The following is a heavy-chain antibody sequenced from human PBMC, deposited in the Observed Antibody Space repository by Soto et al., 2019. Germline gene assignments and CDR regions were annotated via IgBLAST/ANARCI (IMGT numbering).Heavy chain of an antibody. CDR2: ISYDGNNE. J-gene: IGHJ3*02. V-gene: IGHV3-30-3*01. CDR1: GFTFSAYT. CDR3: ARDGYSGSSDGFDI. D-gene: IGHD1-26*01. Sequence: QVQLVESGGGVVQPGRSLRLSCAASGFTFSAYTMYWVRQPPGKGLEWVAVISYDGNNERYTDPVKGRFTVSRDNSKSTLYLQMNSLKSEDTAVYYCARDGYSGSSDGFDIWGKGTMVTVSS.